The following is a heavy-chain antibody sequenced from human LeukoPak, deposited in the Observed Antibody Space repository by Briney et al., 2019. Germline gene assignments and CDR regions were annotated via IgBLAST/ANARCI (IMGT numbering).Heavy chain of an antibody. CDR3: ARDKSESYKAFDI. CDR1: GFSFSSYG. D-gene: IGHD1-26*01. Sequence: PGGSLRLSCAASGFSFSSYGMHWVRQAPGKGLEWVAVIWYDGSNKYYADSVKGRFTISRDNSKNTLYLQMNSLRAEDTAVYYCARDKSESYKAFDIWGQGTMVTVSS. J-gene: IGHJ3*02. V-gene: IGHV3-33*08. CDR2: IWYDGSNK.